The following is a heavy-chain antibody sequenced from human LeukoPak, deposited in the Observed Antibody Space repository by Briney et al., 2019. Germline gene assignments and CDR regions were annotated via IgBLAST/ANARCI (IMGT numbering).Heavy chain of an antibody. D-gene: IGHD3-22*01. CDR2: ISSSGSTI. CDR3: AKDPTHYRVWDYYETIGLSY. J-gene: IGHJ4*02. Sequence: GGSLRLSCAASGFTFSSYEMNWVRQAPGKGLEWVSYISSSGSTIYYADSVKGRFTISRDNAKNSLYLQMNSLRAEDTAVYYCAKDPTHYRVWDYYETIGLSYWGQGTLVTVSA. V-gene: IGHV3-48*03. CDR1: GFTFSSYE.